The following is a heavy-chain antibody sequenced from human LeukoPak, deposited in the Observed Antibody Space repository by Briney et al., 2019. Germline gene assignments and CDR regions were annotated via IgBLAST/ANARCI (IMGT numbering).Heavy chain of an antibody. CDR3: AREHIAADTRDAFDI. V-gene: IGHV4-4*02. Sequence: PSGTLSLTCAVSGGSINITNWWSWVRQPPGTGLEWIGEIHHTGGTNYNPSLKSRVTISLEKSKNQFSVRLSSVTAADTAVYYCAREHIAADTRDAFDIWGQGTMVTVSS. CDR2: IHHTGGT. CDR1: GGSINITNW. D-gene: IGHD6-13*01. J-gene: IGHJ3*02.